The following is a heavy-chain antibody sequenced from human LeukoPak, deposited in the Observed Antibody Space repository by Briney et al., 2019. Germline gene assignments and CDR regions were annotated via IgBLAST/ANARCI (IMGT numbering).Heavy chain of an antibody. CDR1: GFSMSTSFYY. Sequence: PSETLSLTCTVSGFSMSTSFYYWAWIRQPPGKGLEWIGSISYTGITNDNPSLTSRVTISLDTSKSQFFLKVSSVTAADTAVYYCARGAGRRIKNWFDPWGQGTLVTVSS. J-gene: IGHJ5*02. CDR3: ARGAGRRIKNWFDP. V-gene: IGHV4-39*07. CDR2: ISYTGIT. D-gene: IGHD2-15*01.